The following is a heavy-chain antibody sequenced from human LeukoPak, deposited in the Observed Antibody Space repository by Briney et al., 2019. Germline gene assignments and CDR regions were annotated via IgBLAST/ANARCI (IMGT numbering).Heavy chain of an antibody. CDR1: GYTFTSYG. CDR3: ARDNSVGDTAWWFDP. D-gene: IGHD1-26*01. J-gene: IGHJ5*02. V-gene: IGHV1-46*01. CDR2: INPSGGST. Sequence: ASVKVSCKDSGYTFTSYGISWVRQAPGQWLEWMGIINPSGGSTSYAQKFQGRLSLTRDMSTSTDYMELSSLRSEDTAVYYCARDNSVGDTAWWFDPWGQGTLVTVSS.